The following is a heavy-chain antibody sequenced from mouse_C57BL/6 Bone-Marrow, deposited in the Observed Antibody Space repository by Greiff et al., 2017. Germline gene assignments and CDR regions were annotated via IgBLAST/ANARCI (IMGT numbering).Heavy chain of an antibody. CDR2: INPNNGGT. CDR1: GYTFTDYN. D-gene: IGHD2-2*01. V-gene: IGHV1-18*01. CDR3: ARRVTTTFYFDY. J-gene: IGHJ2*01. Sequence: EVKLQESGPELVKPGASVKIPCKASGYTFTDYNMDWVKQSHGKSLEWIGDINPNNGGTIYNQKFKGKATLTVDKSSSTAYMELRSLTSEDTAVYYCARRVTTTFYFDYWGQGTTLTVSS.